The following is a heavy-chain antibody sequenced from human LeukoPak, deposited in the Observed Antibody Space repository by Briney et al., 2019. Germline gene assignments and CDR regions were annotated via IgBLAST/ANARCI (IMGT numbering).Heavy chain of an antibody. Sequence: GGSLRLSCAASGFTFDDYAMHWVRQAPGKGLEWVSGISWNSGSIGYADSVKGRFTISRDNAKNSLYLQMNSLRAEDTALYYCAKDIGVAYYDSSGYYSHWGQGTLVTVSS. J-gene: IGHJ4*02. CDR2: ISWNSGSI. CDR1: GFTFDDYA. V-gene: IGHV3-9*01. D-gene: IGHD3-22*01. CDR3: AKDIGVAYYDSSGYYSH.